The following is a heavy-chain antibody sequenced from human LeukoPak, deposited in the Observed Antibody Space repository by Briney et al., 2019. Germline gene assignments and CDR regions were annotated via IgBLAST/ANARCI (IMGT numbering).Heavy chain of an antibody. CDR3: ASSLVVINAPYDY. CDR2: ISSSSSYI. Sequence: GGSLRLSCAASGFTFSRYSMNWVRQAPGKGLEWVSSISSSSSYIYYADSVKGRFTISRDNAKNSLYLQMNSLRAEDTAVYYCASSLVVINAPYDYWGQGTLVTVSS. D-gene: IGHD3-22*01. CDR1: GFTFSRYS. J-gene: IGHJ4*02. V-gene: IGHV3-21*01.